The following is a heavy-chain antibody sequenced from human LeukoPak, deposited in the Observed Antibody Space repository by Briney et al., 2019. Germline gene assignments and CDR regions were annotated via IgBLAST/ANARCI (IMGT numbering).Heavy chain of an antibody. D-gene: IGHD6-19*01. CDR3: AKGSGSGWYGWFDP. CDR2: IDAGGVNT. J-gene: IGHJ5*02. V-gene: IGHV3-23*01. Sequence: GRSLRLSCAASRFTFSGYAMYWVRQAPGKGLEWVSCIDAGGVNTYYADSVTGRFTISRDNSKNTLYLQMNSLRAEDTAVYYCAKGSGSGWYGWFDPWGQGTLVTVSS. CDR1: RFTFSGYA.